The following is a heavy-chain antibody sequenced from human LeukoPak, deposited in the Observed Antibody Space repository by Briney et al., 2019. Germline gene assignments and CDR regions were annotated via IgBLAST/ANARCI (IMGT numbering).Heavy chain of an antibody. CDR2: IYYSGTT. J-gene: IGHJ4*02. V-gene: IGHV4-59*01. CDR1: GGSMSSYY. Sequence: PSETLFLTCTVSGGSMSSYYWSWIRQPPGEGLEWIGYIYYSGTTNYNPSLKSRVTISVDTSKNQFSLKLRSVTAADTAVYYCARGVYIAAAQYGYWGQGTLVTVSS. D-gene: IGHD6-13*01. CDR3: ARGVYIAAAQYGY.